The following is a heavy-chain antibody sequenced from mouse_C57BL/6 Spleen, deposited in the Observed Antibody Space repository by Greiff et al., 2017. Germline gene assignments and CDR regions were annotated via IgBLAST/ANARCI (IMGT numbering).Heavy chain of an antibody. CDR3: TRLGPNYAMDY. D-gene: IGHD3-1*01. J-gene: IGHJ4*01. V-gene: IGHV5-9-1*02. CDR2: ISSGGDYI. Sequence: EVKLMESGEGLVKPGGSLKLSCAASGFTFSSSAMSWVRQTPEKRQEWVAYISSGGDYIYYADTVKGRFTISRDNARNTLYLQMSSLKSEDTAMYYGTRLGPNYAMDYWGQGTSVTVSS. CDR1: GFTFSSSA.